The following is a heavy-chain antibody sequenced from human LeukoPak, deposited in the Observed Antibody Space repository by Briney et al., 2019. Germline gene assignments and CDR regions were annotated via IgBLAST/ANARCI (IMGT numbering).Heavy chain of an antibody. CDR2: MNPNSGDT. J-gene: IGHJ4*02. CDR1: GYTFTSYD. D-gene: IGHD3-22*01. Sequence: ASVKVSCKASGYTFTSYDINWVRQATGQGLEWMGWMNPNSGDTGYAQKFQGRVTMTRNTSINTAYMESSSLRSEDTAVYYCARDPRGYYDSSGYYYPLWEFDYWGQGTLVTVSS. V-gene: IGHV1-8*01. CDR3: ARDPRGYYDSSGYYYPLWEFDY.